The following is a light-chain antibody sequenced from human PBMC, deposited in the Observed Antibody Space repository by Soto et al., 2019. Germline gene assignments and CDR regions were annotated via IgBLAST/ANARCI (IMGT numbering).Light chain of an antibody. CDR2: AAS. J-gene: IGKJ1*01. CDR3: HQYGTSVGT. CDR1: QSIITNY. V-gene: IGKV3-20*01. Sequence: EVVLTQSPGTLSLSPGESASLSWRASQSIITNYLAWYRQKPGQAPRLLIYAASSRATGIPDRFSGSGSGTDFTLTISRLEPEDFAVYYCHQYGTSVGTFGQGTKVDIK.